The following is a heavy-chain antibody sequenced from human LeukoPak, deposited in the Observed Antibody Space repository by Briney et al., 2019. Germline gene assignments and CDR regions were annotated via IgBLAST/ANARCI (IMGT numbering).Heavy chain of an antibody. D-gene: IGHD4-17*01. CDR3: AKDAVDGDYSIFDY. V-gene: IGHV3-9*01. CDR1: GFTFDDYA. Sequence: PGRSLRLSCAASGFTFDDYAMHWVRQAPGKGLEWVSGISWNSGSIGYADSVKGRFTISRDNAKSSLYLQMNSLRAEDTALYYCAKDAVDGDYSIFDYWGQGTLVTVSS. J-gene: IGHJ4*02. CDR2: ISWNSGSI.